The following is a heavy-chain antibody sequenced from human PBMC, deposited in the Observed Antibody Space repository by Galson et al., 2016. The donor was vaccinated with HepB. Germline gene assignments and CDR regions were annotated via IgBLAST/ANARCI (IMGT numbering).Heavy chain of an antibody. CDR1: GHTFTSEY. D-gene: IGHD1-26*01. CDR3: AGDLGWGMDV. J-gene: IGHJ6*02. CDR2: INPSGGGP. Sequence: SVKVSCKASGHTFTSEYMHWVRQAPGQGLEWMGMINPSGGGPTYAQKFQGRVTMTRETSTSTIYMDLSSLRSEGTARYYCAGDLGWGMDVWGQGTSVTVSS. V-gene: IGHV1-46*01.